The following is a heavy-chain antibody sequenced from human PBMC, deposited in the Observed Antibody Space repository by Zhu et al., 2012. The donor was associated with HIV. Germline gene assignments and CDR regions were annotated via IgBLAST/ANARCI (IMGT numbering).Heavy chain of an antibody. CDR1: GGSFSNYY. D-gene: IGHD3-9*01. J-gene: IGHJ4*02. V-gene: IGHV4-34*01. CDR3: ARHSRYDILTGWGHFDY. CDR2: INHSGST. Sequence: QVQLQQWGAGLLKPSETLSLTCAVYGGSFSNYYWTWIRQTPGKGLEWIGEINHSGSTNYNPSLKSRVTISVDTSKNQFSLKLSSVTAADTAVYYCARHSRYDILTGWGHFDYRGQGALVTVSS.